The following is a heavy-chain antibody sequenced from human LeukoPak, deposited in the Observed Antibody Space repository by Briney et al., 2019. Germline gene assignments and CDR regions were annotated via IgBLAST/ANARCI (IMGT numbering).Heavy chain of an antibody. CDR1: GLTFSNYG. V-gene: IGHV3-23*01. CDR2: ISGSGGST. Sequence: PGGSLRLSCAASGLTFSNYGMSWVRQAPGKGLEWVSGISGSGGSTYYADSVKGRFTISRDNSKNTLYLQMSSLRAEDTAVYYCAKGAWDIVVVPATVWDYWGRGTLVTVSS. CDR3: AKGAWDIVVVPATVWDY. J-gene: IGHJ4*02. D-gene: IGHD2-2*01.